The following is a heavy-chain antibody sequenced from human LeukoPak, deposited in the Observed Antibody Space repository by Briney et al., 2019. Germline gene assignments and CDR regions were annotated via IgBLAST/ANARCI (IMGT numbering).Heavy chain of an antibody. J-gene: IGHJ4*02. V-gene: IGHV1-69*13. D-gene: IGHD3-9*01. CDR1: GGTFSSYA. CDR3: AREGGDYYDILTGYYYFDY. CDR2: IIPIFGTA. Sequence: ASVKVSCKASGGTFSSYAISWVRQAPGQGLVWMGGIIPIFGTANYAQKFQGRVTITADESTSTAYMELSSLRSEDTAVYYCAREGGDYYDILTGYYYFDYWGQGTLVTVSS.